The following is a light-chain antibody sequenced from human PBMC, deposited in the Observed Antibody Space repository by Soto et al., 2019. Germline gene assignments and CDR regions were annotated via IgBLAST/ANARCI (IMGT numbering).Light chain of an antibody. CDR2: EVS. J-gene: IGLJ1*01. V-gene: IGLV2-23*02. CDR3: CSYAGSSTFEV. CDR1: SSDVGSYNL. Sequence: QSALTQPASVSGSPGQWITISCTGTSSDVGSYNLVSWYQQHPGKAPKLMIYEVSKRPSGVSNRFSGSKSGNTASLTISGLQAEDEADYYCCSYAGSSTFEVFGTGTKLTVL.